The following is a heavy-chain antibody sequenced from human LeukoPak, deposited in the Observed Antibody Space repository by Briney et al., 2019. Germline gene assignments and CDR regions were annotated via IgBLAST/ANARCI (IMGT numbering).Heavy chain of an antibody. CDR1: GGSFSGYY. D-gene: IGHD3-10*01. Sequence: PSETLSLTCAVYGGSFSGYYWSWIRQPPGKGLEWIGEINHSGSTNYNPSLKSRVTISVDTSKNQFSLKLSSVTAADTAVYYCARGRGGRGVIGDYWGQGTLVTVSS. V-gene: IGHV4-34*01. CDR2: INHSGST. CDR3: ARGRGGRGVIGDY. J-gene: IGHJ4*02.